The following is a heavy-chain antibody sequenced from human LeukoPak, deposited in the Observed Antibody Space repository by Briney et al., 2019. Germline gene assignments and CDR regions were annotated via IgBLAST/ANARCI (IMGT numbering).Heavy chain of an antibody. V-gene: IGHV1-2*02. CDR2: INPNSGGT. Sequence: ASVKVSCKASGYTFTSYDINWVRQATGQGLEWMGWINPNSGGTNYAQKFQGRVTMTRDTSISTAYMELSRLRSDDTAVYYCARKQYYYDSSGYYSYFDYWGQGTLVTVSS. J-gene: IGHJ4*02. CDR3: ARKQYYYDSSGYYSYFDY. CDR1: GYTFTSYD. D-gene: IGHD3-22*01.